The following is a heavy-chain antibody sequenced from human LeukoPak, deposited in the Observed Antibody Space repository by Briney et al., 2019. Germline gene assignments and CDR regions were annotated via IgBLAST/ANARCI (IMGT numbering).Heavy chain of an antibody. J-gene: IGHJ3*02. D-gene: IGHD6-13*01. CDR3: AKVFDEDSSSWGTRHKYDAFDI. CDR2: ISGSGGST. CDR1: GFTFSSYA. V-gene: IGHV3-23*01. Sequence: PGGSLRLSCAASGFTFSSYAMSWVRQAPGKGLEWVSAISGSGGSTYYADSVKGRFTISRDNSKNTLYLQMNSLRAEDTAVYYCAKVFDEDSSSWGTRHKYDAFDIWGQGTMVTVSS.